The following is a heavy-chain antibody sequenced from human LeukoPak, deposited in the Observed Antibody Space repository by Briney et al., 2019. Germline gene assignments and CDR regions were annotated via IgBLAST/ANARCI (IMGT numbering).Heavy chain of an antibody. V-gene: IGHV4-38-2*01. D-gene: IGHD2-2*01. CDR2: IYHSGST. CDR1: GSSIRSGYY. J-gene: IGHJ4*02. Sequence: SETLSLTCALSGSSIRSGYYWGWIRQPPGKGLEWIGSIYHSGSTYYNPSLKSRVTIPVDTSKNQFSLKLSSVTAADTAVYYCASPHCSSTSCYYHYGGQGTLVTVSS. CDR3: ASPHCSSTSCYYHY.